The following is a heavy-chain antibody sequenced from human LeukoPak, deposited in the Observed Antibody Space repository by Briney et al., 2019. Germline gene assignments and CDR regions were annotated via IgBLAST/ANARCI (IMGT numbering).Heavy chain of an antibody. CDR3: AKDGRGGSGSYYVSTH. V-gene: IGHV3-48*03. Sequence: GGSLRLSCAASGFTFSSYEMNWVRQAPGKGLEWVSYISSSGSTIYYADSVKGRFTISRDNAKNSLYLQMNSLRAEDTALYYCAKDGRGGSGSYYVSTHWGQGTLVTVSS. D-gene: IGHD3-10*01. J-gene: IGHJ4*02. CDR2: ISSSGSTI. CDR1: GFTFSSYE.